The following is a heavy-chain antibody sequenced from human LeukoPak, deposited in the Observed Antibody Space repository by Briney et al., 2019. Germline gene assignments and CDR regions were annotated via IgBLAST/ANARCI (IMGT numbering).Heavy chain of an antibody. CDR3: ARYRSSALDY. J-gene: IGHJ4*02. D-gene: IGHD6-19*01. CDR2: IHYTGST. Sequence: SETLSLTCTVSGGSINNYYWSWMRQPPGKGLERIGYIHYTGSTKYNPSLQSRVTISVDTSKNQISLKLSSVTAADTAVYFCARYRSSALDYGGQGALVTVSS. V-gene: IGHV4-59*01. CDR1: GGSINNYY.